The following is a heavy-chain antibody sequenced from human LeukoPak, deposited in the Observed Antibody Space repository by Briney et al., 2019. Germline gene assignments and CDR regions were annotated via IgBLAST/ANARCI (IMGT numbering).Heavy chain of an antibody. CDR3: ARDICASSRCYYGYFDY. D-gene: IGHD2-2*01. J-gene: IGHJ4*02. Sequence: ASVKVSCKASGYTFTGYYMHWVRQAPGQGLEWMGWITPYYGNTNYAQKFQGRVTLTTDTSTNTAYMEVTSLRSDDTAVYYCARDICASSRCYYGYFDYWGQGTRVTVSS. CDR2: ITPYYGNT. CDR1: GYTFTGYY. V-gene: IGHV1-18*04.